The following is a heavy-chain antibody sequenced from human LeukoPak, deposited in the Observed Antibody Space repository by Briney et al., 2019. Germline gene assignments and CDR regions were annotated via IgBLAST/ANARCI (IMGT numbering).Heavy chain of an antibody. Sequence: SETLSLTCTVSGYSISSGYYWGWIRQPPGEGLEWIGSIYHSGSTYYNPSLKSRVTISVDTSKNQFSLKLSSVTAADTAVYYCASHRGVAGHPDYWGQGTLVTVSS. CDR3: ASHRGVAGHPDY. CDR1: GYSISSGYY. V-gene: IGHV4-38-2*02. CDR2: IYHSGST. D-gene: IGHD3-10*01. J-gene: IGHJ4*02.